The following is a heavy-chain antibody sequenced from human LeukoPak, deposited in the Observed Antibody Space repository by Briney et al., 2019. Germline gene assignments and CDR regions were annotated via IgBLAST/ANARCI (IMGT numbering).Heavy chain of an antibody. CDR3: TTVEYYYDSSGYYYENSFDY. V-gene: IGHV3-15*01. D-gene: IGHD3-22*01. Sequence: GGSLRLSCAASGFTFSNAWMSWVRQAPGKGLEWVGRIQSKTDGGTTDYAAPVKGRFTISRDDSKNTLYLQMNSLKTGDTAVYYCTTVEYYYDSSGYYYENSFDYWGQGTLVTVSS. CDR2: IQSKTDGGTT. CDR1: GFTFSNAW. J-gene: IGHJ4*02.